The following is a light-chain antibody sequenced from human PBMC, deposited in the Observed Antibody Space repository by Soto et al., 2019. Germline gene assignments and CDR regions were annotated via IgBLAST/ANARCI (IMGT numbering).Light chain of an antibody. CDR3: ATWDDSLRGVL. Sequence: QSVLTQPPSASGTHGQRVTISCYGGSSNIGSNYAYWYRQLPGTTPKLVIYANSQRPSGVPDRFSGSKSGTSASLAISGLRSEDEADYYCATWDDSLRGVLFGGGNKLTVL. CDR1: SSNIGSNY. CDR2: ANS. V-gene: IGLV1-47*01. J-gene: IGLJ2*01.